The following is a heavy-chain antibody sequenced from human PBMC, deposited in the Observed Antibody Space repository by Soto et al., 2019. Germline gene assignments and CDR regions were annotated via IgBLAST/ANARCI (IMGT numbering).Heavy chain of an antibody. V-gene: IGHV1-58*01. J-gene: IGHJ6*04. CDR3: AADRYGMDV. CDR1: GFTFTRSA. Sequence: SVKVSCKASGFTFTRSAVQWVRQARGQRLEWTXWIVVXSGNKKSAKKXXERVTITXXMSTRTAYMGMSSLRSEDTAVYYCAADRYGMDVWGKGTPVTVSS. CDR2: IVVXSGNK.